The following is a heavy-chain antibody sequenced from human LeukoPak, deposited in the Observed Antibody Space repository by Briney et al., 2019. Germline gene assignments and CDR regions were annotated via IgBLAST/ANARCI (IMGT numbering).Heavy chain of an antibody. D-gene: IGHD3-16*01. J-gene: IGHJ4*02. Sequence: SETLSLTCTVSGGSISNTFYYWGWIRQPPGKGLEWIGSINYSGSTYYNPSLKSRVTISVDTSKNPVSLKLSSVTAADTAVYYCARRRFIPSPGVVNPFEYWGQGTLVTVSS. CDR2: INYSGST. V-gene: IGHV4-39*01. CDR1: GGSISNTFYY. CDR3: ARRRFIPSPGVVNPFEY.